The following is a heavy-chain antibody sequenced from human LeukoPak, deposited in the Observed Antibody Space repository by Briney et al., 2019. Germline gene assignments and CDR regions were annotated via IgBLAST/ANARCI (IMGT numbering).Heavy chain of an antibody. CDR3: ARGRDGYNLLDY. J-gene: IGHJ4*02. D-gene: IGHD5-24*01. CDR1: GFTFSSYC. CDR2: INSDGSST. Sequence: PGGSMRLSCAASGFTFSSYCMHWVRQAPGKGLVWVSRINSDGSSTSYADSVKGRFTISRDNAKNTLYLQMNSLRAEDTAVYYCARGRDGYNLLDYWGQGTLVTVSS. V-gene: IGHV3-74*01.